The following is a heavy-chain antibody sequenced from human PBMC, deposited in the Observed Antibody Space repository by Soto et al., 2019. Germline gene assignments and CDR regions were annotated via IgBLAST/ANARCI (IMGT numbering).Heavy chain of an antibody. J-gene: IGHJ4*02. Sequence: QLVQSGAEVKKPGASVKVFCKTSGPTFIAYYIHCVRQAPGQGLEWMGWIDPKSGGTTYEQKLLGRVTTTSAASINTASMELNRLTSDDTAVYYCARVSVDVPEWGQGTLLTVSS. D-gene: IGHD5-12*01. CDR3: ARVSVDVPE. CDR2: IDPKSGGT. CDR1: GPTFIAYY. V-gene: IGHV1-2*02.